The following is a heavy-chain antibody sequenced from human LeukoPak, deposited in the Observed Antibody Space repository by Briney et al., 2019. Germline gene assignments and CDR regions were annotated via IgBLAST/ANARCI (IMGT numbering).Heavy chain of an antibody. CDR3: ARIHSNCPFNI. D-gene: IGHD4-11*01. Sequence: PGGSLRLSRAASGFTFSSYSMNWVRQAPGKGLEWVSSISSSSSYIYYADSVKGRFTISRDNAKNSLYLQLNSLRAEDTAVYYCARIHSNCPFNIWAQGTMVTVSS. CDR1: GFTFSSYS. J-gene: IGHJ3*02. V-gene: IGHV3-21*01. CDR2: ISSSSSYI.